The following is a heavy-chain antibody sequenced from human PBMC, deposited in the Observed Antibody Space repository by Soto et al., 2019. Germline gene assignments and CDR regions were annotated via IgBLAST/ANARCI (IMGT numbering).Heavy chain of an antibody. Sequence: ASVKVSCKASGYTFTSYAMHWVLQAPGQRLEWMGWINAGNGNTKYSQKFQGRVTITRDTSASTAYMELSSLRSEDTAVYYCARDDYYDSSGRITFTFDYWGQGTLVTVS. CDR3: ARDDYYDSSGRITFTFDY. CDR1: GYTFTSYA. J-gene: IGHJ4*02. CDR2: INAGNGNT. D-gene: IGHD3-22*01. V-gene: IGHV1-3*01.